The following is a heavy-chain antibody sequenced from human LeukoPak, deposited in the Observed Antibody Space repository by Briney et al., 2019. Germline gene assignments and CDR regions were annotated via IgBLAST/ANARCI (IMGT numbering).Heavy chain of an antibody. J-gene: IGHJ4*02. CDR2: IYPGDSDT. CDR1: GYSFTSYW. V-gene: IGHV5-51*01. CDR3: ASRSRGYYRFDY. D-gene: IGHD3-22*01. Sequence: GESLKISCKGSGYSFTSYWIGWVRQMPGKGLEWMGIIYPGDSDTTYSPSFQGQVSISADRSISTAYLQWSSLRASDTAMYYCASRSRGYYRFDYWGQGTLVTVFS.